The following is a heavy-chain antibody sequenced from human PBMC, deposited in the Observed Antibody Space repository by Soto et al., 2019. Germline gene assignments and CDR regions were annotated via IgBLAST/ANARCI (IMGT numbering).Heavy chain of an antibody. Sequence: GASVKVSCKASGGTFSSYAISWVRQAPGQGLEWMGGIIPIFGTANYAQKFQGRVTITADESTSTAYMELSSLRSEDTAVYYCARGLVPVLRYEHWGQGTLVTVSS. CDR3: ARGLVPVLRYEH. J-gene: IGHJ4*02. V-gene: IGHV1-69*13. CDR2: IIPIFGTA. D-gene: IGHD3-9*01. CDR1: GGTFSSYA.